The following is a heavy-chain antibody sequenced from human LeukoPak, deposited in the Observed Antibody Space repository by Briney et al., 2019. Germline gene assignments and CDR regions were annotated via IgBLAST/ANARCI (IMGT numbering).Heavy chain of an antibody. D-gene: IGHD1-14*01. CDR2: ISGSGGST. CDR3: ARVGPWVNPDYYYYYMDV. V-gene: IGHV3-23*01. Sequence: PSETLSLTCTVSGGSISSGSYYWSWIRQPAGKGLEWVSAISGSGGSTYYADSVKGRFTISRDNSKNTLYLQMHSLRAEDTAVYYCARVGPWVNPDYYYYYMDVWGKGTTVTVSS. CDR1: GGSISSGSYY. J-gene: IGHJ6*03.